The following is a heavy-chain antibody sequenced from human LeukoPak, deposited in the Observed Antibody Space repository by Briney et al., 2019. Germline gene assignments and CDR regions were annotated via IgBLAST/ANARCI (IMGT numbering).Heavy chain of an antibody. CDR2: IWYDGSNK. J-gene: IGHJ6*03. CDR1: GFTFSSYG. Sequence: GGSLRLSCAASGFTFSSYGMHWVRQAPGKGLEWVAVIWYDGSNKYYADSVKGRFTISRDNSKNTLYLQMNSLRAEDTAVYYCAKGGYSYGTKYYYYMDVWGKGTTVTVSS. D-gene: IGHD5-18*01. CDR3: AKGGYSYGTKYYYYMDV. V-gene: IGHV3-33*06.